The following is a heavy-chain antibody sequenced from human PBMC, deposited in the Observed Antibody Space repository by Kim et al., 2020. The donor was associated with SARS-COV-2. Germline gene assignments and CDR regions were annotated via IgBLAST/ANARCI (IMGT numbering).Heavy chain of an antibody. CDR2: MNPYRGNT. CDR3: ARGDRYCSSSSCYNY. Sequence: ASVKVSCKASGYTFTDYDINWVRQATGQGPEWMGWMNPYRGNTGYAQKFQGRVTMTRETTMNTAYLDLSGLRSDDRAVYYCARGDRYCSSSSCYNYWGQGTLVSVSS. CDR1: GYTFTDYD. J-gene: IGHJ4*02. V-gene: IGHV1-8*01. D-gene: IGHD2-2*02.